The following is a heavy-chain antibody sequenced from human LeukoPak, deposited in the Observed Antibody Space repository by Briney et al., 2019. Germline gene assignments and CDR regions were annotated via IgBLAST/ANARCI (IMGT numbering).Heavy chain of an antibody. Sequence: SSVKVSCKASGDTFSSYAISWVRQAPGQGLEWMGRITPIFGTANYAQKFQGRVTIATDESTSTAYMELSSLRSEDTAVYYCAREIQDPRDYYDSSGYTLDYWGEGTLVTVSS. CDR3: AREIQDPRDYYDSSGYTLDY. CDR1: GDTFSSYA. V-gene: IGHV1-69*05. D-gene: IGHD3-22*01. J-gene: IGHJ4*02. CDR2: ITPIFGTA.